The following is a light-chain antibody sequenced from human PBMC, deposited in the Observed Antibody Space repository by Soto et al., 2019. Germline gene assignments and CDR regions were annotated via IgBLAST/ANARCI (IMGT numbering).Light chain of an antibody. CDR2: GNN. CDR1: SSNIGAGYD. V-gene: IGLV1-40*01. J-gene: IGLJ1*01. CDR3: QSYDSSLSGDV. Sequence: QSVLTQPPSVSGAPGQRVTISCTGSSSNIGAGYDVNWYQQLPGTAPKLLIYGNNNRPSGVPDRFSGSKSGTSASLAITGLQAEDEADYYCQSYDSSLSGDVFGTGTKLTVL.